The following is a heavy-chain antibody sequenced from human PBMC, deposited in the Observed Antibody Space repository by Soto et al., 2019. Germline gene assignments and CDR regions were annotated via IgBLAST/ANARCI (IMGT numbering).Heavy chain of an antibody. D-gene: IGHD3-3*01. J-gene: IGHJ5*02. CDR2: IYSSGHT. Sequence: SETLSLTCTVSGDSISSGDYYWSWIRQPPGKGLEWVGHIYSSGHTYYNPSLTSRLTMSVDTSKDQLSLKLTSVTVADTAVYYCARGREDGSNNFWSGHYTNWFDPWGQGTLVTVSS. CDR3: ARGREDGSNNFWSGHYTNWFDP. V-gene: IGHV4-30-4*01. CDR1: GDSISSGDYY.